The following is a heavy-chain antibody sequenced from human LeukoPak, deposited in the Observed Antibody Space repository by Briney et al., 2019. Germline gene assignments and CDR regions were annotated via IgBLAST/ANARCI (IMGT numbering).Heavy chain of an antibody. V-gene: IGHV4-59*08. CDR2: ISDSGVS. CDR3: ARQIRLDYYGSSGYYFDS. D-gene: IGHD3-22*01. Sequence: SETLSLTCTVSGGSFNGYYWSWIRQSPGKGLESIGFISDSGVSNTSPSLKSRVTISLDTSKKQFSLKLRSVTAADTALYYCARQIRLDYYGSSGYYFDSWGQGTLVTVSS. J-gene: IGHJ4*02. CDR1: GGSFNGYY.